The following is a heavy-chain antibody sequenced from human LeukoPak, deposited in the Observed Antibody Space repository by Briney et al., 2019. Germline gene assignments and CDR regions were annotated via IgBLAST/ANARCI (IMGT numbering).Heavy chain of an antibody. J-gene: IGHJ4*02. CDR3: QRVTIFGVVIDFDY. CDR2: ISGYNGYT. Sequence: ASVKVSCKASGYTFTNYGVSWVRQAPGQGLEWMGWISGYNGYTNYAQKFQFRVTMTTDTSTSTAYMELRSLTSDDTAVYYCQRVTIFGVVIDFDYWGQGTLVAVSS. V-gene: IGHV1-18*01. D-gene: IGHD3-3*01. CDR1: GYTFTNYG.